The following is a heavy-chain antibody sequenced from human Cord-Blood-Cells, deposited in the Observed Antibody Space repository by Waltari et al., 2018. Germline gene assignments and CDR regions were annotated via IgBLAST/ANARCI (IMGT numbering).Heavy chain of an antibody. Sequence: EVQLLASGGGLVQPGGSLRLSCAASGFTFSSHALSWARQAPGKGLEGVSAISGSGGSTYYADSVKGRFTISRDNSKNTLYLQMNSLRAEDTAVYYCAKEGSSSYYFDYWGQGTLVTVSS. J-gene: IGHJ4*02. CDR1: GFTFSSHA. CDR2: ISGSGGST. V-gene: IGHV3-23*01. CDR3: AKEGSSSYYFDY. D-gene: IGHD6-6*01.